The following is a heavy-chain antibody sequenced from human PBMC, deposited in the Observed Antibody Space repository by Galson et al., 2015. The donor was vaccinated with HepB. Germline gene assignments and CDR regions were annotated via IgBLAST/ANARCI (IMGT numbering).Heavy chain of an antibody. CDR2: FDPEDGET. J-gene: IGHJ4*02. CDR1: GYTLTELS. D-gene: IGHD5-12*01. Sequence: QSGAEVKKPGASVKVSCKVSGYTLTELSMHWVRQAPGKGLEWMGGFDPEDGETIYAQKFQGRVTITADESTSTAYMELSSLRSEDTAVYYCACLSGYDLIFDYWGQGTLVTVSS. CDR3: ACLSGYDLIFDY. V-gene: IGHV1-24*01.